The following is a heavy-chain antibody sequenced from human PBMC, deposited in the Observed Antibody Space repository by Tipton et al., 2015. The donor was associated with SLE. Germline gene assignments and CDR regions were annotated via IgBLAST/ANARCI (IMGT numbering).Heavy chain of an antibody. CDR3: ARIAAAAGTDY. CDR1: GGSISSYY. V-gene: IGHV4-59*08. D-gene: IGHD6-13*01. Sequence: TLSLTCTVSGGSISSYYWSWVREPPGKGLEWIGDIYYSGSTNYNPSPKSRVTISVDTSKNQFSLKLSSVTAADTAVYYCARIAAAAGTDYWGQGTLVTVSS. CDR2: IYYSGST. J-gene: IGHJ4*02.